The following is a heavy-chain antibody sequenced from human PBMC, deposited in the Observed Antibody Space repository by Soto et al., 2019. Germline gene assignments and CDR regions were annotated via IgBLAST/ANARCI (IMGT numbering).Heavy chain of an antibody. J-gene: IGHJ4*02. CDR3: AREESSVTPKVGHYFDY. Sequence: EVQLVESGGGLVQPGGSLRLSCAASGFTVSSNYMSWVSQAPGKGLEWVSVIYSGGGTYYADSVKGRFTISRDNSKNTLYLQMNSLRAEDTAVYYCAREESSVTPKVGHYFDYWGQGTLVTVSS. CDR1: GFTVSSNY. V-gene: IGHV3-66*01. CDR2: IYSGGGT. D-gene: IGHD4-17*01.